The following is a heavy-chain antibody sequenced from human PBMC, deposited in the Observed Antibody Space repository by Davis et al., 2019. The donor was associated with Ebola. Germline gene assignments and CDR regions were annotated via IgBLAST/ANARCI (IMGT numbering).Heavy chain of an antibody. J-gene: IGHJ6*04. CDR3: ARGWFRGGMDV. V-gene: IGHV6-1*01. CDR2: AYYASTWYN. CDR1: GDSVSSGG. Sequence: HSQTLSLTCAISGDSVSSGGWNWIRQSPSRGLEWLGRAYYASTWYNDYAPSVRSRITINPDTSKNQFSLQLSSVTPEDTGLYYCARGWFRGGMDVWGEGTTVTVSS. D-gene: IGHD3-10*01.